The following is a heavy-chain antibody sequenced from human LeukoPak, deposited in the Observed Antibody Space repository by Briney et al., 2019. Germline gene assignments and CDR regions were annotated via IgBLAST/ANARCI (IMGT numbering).Heavy chain of an antibody. V-gene: IGHV4-39*01. CDR1: GGSISSSSYY. Sequence: SETLSLTCTVSGGSISSSSYYWGWIRQPPGKGLEWIGNIYYIGSTYYNPSLKSRVTISVDTSKNQFSLKLSSVTAADTAVYYCARHIGGRYYYYYMDVWGKGTTVTISS. CDR2: IYYIGST. D-gene: IGHD3-16*02. J-gene: IGHJ6*03. CDR3: ARHIGGRYYYYYMDV.